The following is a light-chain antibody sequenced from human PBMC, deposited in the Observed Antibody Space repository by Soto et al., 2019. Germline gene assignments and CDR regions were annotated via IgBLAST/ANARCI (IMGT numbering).Light chain of an antibody. J-gene: IGKJ4*01. V-gene: IGKV4-1*01. CDR3: QQYYSTPLT. Sequence: DIVMTQSPDSLAVSLGARATINCKSSQSVLYSSNNKKYLAWYQQKPGQHPKLLIYWASTREPGVPDRFSGSGSGTDFTLTISSLQAEDVAVYYCQQYYSTPLTFGGGTKVEIK. CDR2: WAS. CDR1: QSVLYSSNNKKY.